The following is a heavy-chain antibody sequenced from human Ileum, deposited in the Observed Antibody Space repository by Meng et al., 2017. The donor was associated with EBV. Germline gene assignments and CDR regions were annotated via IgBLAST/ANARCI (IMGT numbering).Heavy chain of an antibody. CDR1: GGSISSSNW. V-gene: IGHV4-4*02. CDR3: ARESYSDSSGYYSLDY. Sequence: QVQLQGSGPGPGKPSGTPSLTCAVSGGSISSSNWWSWVRQAPGKGLEWIGEIHHTESTNYNPSLKSRVTISVDKSKNQFSLKLSSVTAADTAVYYCARESYSDSSGYYSLDYWGQGSLVTVSS. CDR2: IHHTEST. D-gene: IGHD3-22*01. J-gene: IGHJ4*02.